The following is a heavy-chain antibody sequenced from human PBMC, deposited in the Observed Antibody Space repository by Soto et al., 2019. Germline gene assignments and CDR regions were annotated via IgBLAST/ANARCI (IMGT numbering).Heavy chain of an antibody. Sequence: SETLSLTCAVYGGSFSGYYWSWIRQPPGKGLEWIGEINHSGSTNYNPSLKSRVTISVDTSKNQFSLKLSSVTAADTAVYYCARVAAAGNVGYWGQGTLVTVSS. CDR3: ARVAAAGNVGY. CDR1: GGSFSGYY. D-gene: IGHD6-13*01. CDR2: INHSGST. J-gene: IGHJ4*02. V-gene: IGHV4-34*01.